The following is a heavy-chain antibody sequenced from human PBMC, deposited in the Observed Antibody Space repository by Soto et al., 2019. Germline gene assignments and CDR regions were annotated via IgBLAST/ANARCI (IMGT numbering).Heavy chain of an antibody. CDR3: ARATGADKEDY. Sequence: EVQLVESGGGLVQPGGSLRLSCAASGFTFSSYWMSWVRQAPGKGLEWVANIKEDGSEKYYVDSVNGRFTISRDNAKNSLDLQMNSLRAEDTAVYYCARATGADKEDYWGQGTLVTVSS. CDR1: GFTFSSYW. J-gene: IGHJ4*02. D-gene: IGHD3-10*01. CDR2: IKEDGSEK. V-gene: IGHV3-7*04.